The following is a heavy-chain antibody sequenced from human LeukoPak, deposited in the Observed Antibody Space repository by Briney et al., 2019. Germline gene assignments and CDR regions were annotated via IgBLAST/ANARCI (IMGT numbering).Heavy chain of an antibody. CDR3: AKDYSYYGDYHGYFHH. CDR1: GFTFSSYA. V-gene: IGHV3-23*01. Sequence: GGSLRLSCAASGFTFSSYAMSWVRQAPGKGLEWVSDISGSGGSTYYADSVKGRFTISRDNSKNTLYLQMNSLRAEDTAVYYCAKDYSYYGDYHGYFHHWGQGTLVTVSS. D-gene: IGHD4-17*01. CDR2: ISGSGGST. J-gene: IGHJ1*01.